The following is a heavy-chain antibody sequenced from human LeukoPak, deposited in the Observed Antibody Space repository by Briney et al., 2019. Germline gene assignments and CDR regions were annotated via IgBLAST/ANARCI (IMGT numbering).Heavy chain of an antibody. V-gene: IGHV1-18*01. Sequence: ASVKVSCKASGYTFTSYGISWVRQAPGQGLEWMGWISAYNGNTNYAQKRQGRVIMTTDTSTSTAYMELRSLRSDDTAVYYCARSTGGPPNYDILPGPEAYMDVWGKGTTVTVSS. CDR3: ARSTGGPPNYDILPGPEAYMDV. CDR1: GYTFTSYG. D-gene: IGHD3-9*01. CDR2: ISAYNGNT. J-gene: IGHJ6*03.